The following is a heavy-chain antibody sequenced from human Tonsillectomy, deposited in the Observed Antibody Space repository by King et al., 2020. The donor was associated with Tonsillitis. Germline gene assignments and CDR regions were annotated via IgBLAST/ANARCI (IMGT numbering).Heavy chain of an antibody. CDR1: GLTFGNYDMPFSNYG. J-gene: IGHJ3*02. CDR3: AKEDLRNGGAFDI. V-gene: IGHV3-30*18. Sequence: VQLVESGGGVVQPGRSLRLSCAAPGLTFGNYDMPFSNYGVHWVRQVPGKGLEWVAVISYDGSNQNFADSVRGRFAVSRDNSKNTVYLQMNSLRVDDTAVYYCAKEDLRNGGAFDIWGQGTVVIVSS. CDR2: ISYDGSNQ. D-gene: IGHD2-8*01.